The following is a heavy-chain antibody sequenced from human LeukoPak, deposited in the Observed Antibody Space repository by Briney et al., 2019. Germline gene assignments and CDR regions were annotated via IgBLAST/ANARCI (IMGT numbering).Heavy chain of an antibody. Sequence: GGSLRLSCAASGFTFSSYAMSWVRQAPGKGLEWVANLNHDGSVKHYVDSVKGRFTISRDNAKNSLCLQMNSLRAEDTAVYYCARDYYGSGSHDYWGLGTLVTVSS. D-gene: IGHD3-10*01. V-gene: IGHV3-7*04. J-gene: IGHJ4*02. CDR2: LNHDGSVK. CDR1: GFTFSSYA. CDR3: ARDYYGSGSHDY.